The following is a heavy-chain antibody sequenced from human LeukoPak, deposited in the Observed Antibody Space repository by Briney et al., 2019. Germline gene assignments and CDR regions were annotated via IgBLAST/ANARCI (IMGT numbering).Heavy chain of an antibody. CDR3: AKKARSGYPN. V-gene: IGHV3-23*01. Sequence: GGSLRLSCVASGFTFSSSAMSWVRQAPGKGLEWVSSITGSGAGTYYADSVKGRFTVSRDNSKNTLYLQLNSLRAEDTAVFYCAKKARSGYPNWGQGTLVTVSS. CDR1: GFTFSSSA. CDR2: ITGSGAGT. D-gene: IGHD3-22*01. J-gene: IGHJ4*02.